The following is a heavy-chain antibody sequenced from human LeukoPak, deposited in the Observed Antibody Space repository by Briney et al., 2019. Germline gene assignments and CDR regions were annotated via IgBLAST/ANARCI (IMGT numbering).Heavy chain of an antibody. J-gene: IGHJ4*02. CDR1: GGSVSSYY. CDR2: IYHTGST. CDR3: ASSTYYYDSSGYYPVPPFDY. V-gene: IGHV4-59*02. D-gene: IGHD3-22*01. Sequence: SETLSLTCTVSGGSVSSYYWSWIRQPPGKGLEWIAYIYHTGSTNYSPSLKSRVTISVDTSKNQFSLKLSSVTAADTAVYYCASSTYYYDSSGYYPVPPFDYWGQGTLVTVSS.